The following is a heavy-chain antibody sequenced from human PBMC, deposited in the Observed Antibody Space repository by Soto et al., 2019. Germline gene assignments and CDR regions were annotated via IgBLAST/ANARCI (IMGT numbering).Heavy chain of an antibody. CDR2: IIPIFGTA. D-gene: IGHD3-10*01. Sequence: QVQLVQSGAEVKKPGSSVKVSCKASGGTFSSYAISWVRQAPGQGLEWMGGIIPIFGTANYAQKFQGRVTITADESTSTAYMELSSLRSDDTAVYYCARGTQAWFGELSGEDVWGQGTTVTVSS. CDR1: GGTFSSYA. J-gene: IGHJ6*02. CDR3: ARGTQAWFGELSGEDV. V-gene: IGHV1-69*01.